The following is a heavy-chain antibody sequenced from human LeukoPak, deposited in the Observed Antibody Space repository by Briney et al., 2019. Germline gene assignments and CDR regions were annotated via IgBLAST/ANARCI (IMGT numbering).Heavy chain of an antibody. J-gene: IGHJ4*02. Sequence: GGSLRLSCALSGFSFSSYGMHWVRQAPGKGLEWMAFIRSDGSNKYYADSVKGRFTISRDNSKNTLYLQMNSLRAEEPAVYYCARILDSAWGELGYWGQGTVVTVSS. D-gene: IGHD6-19*01. CDR3: ARILDSAWGELGY. V-gene: IGHV3-30*02. CDR1: GFSFSSYG. CDR2: IRSDGSNK.